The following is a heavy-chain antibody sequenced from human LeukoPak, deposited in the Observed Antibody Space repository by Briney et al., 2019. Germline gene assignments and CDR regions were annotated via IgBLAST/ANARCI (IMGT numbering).Heavy chain of an antibody. Sequence: GGPLSLSCAASGITFSSYAMHWVRQAPGKGLEGVAVISYDGSNKYYADSVKGRFTISRDNSKNTLYLQMNSLRAEDTAVYYCAGAEIRNFDYWGQGTLVTVSS. CDR3: AGAEIRNFDY. D-gene: IGHD4-17*01. J-gene: IGHJ4*02. CDR1: GITFSSYA. V-gene: IGHV3-30-3*01. CDR2: ISYDGSNK.